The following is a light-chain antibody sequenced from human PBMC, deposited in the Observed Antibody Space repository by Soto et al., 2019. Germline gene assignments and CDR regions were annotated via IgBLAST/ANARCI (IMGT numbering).Light chain of an antibody. CDR2: AAS. J-gene: IGKJ4*01. CDR3: LQSYSTPVT. CDR1: QSIDRY. Sequence: DIQMTQSPSSLSASVGDRVSITCRASQSIDRYLNWYQQKPGKAPKVLIYAASSLHSGVPSRFSGSGSGTDFTFTISSLQPDDFATYYCLQSYSTPVTFGGGTKVEIK. V-gene: IGKV1-39*01.